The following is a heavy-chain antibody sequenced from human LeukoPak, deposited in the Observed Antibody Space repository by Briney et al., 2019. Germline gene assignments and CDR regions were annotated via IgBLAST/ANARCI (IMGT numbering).Heavy chain of an antibody. CDR3: AKVSVCYGCYLDY. D-gene: IGHD3-16*01. CDR2: INGAGDNP. J-gene: IGHJ4*02. V-gene: IGHV3-23*01. CDR1: GYTFSSHG. Sequence: PGGSLRLSCAASGYTFSSHGLTWVRQAPGKGLEWVSPINGAGDNPYYAETVKGRFTISRDNSKNTLYLQMHSLRAEDTASYYCAKVSVCYGCYLDYWGQGTLVTVS.